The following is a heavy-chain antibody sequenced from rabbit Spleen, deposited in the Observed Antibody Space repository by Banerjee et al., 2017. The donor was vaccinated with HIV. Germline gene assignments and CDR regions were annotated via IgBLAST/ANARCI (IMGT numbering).Heavy chain of an antibody. D-gene: IGHD1-1*01. J-gene: IGHJ2*01. CDR3: ARNYVNVFDP. CDR2: IDTGDGDT. Sequence: QEQLVESGGGLVKPGGTLTLTCKVSGFSLTSSDYMCWVRQAPGKGLEWIACIDTGDGDTDYANWAKGRFTISKTSSTIVTLQMTSLTAADTATYFCARNYVNVFDPWGPGTLVTVS. CDR1: GFSLTSSDY. V-gene: IGHV1S45*01.